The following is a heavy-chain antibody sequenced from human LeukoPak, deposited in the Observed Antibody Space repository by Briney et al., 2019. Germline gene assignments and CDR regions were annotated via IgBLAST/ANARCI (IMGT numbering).Heavy chain of an antibody. Sequence: KPSETLSLTCTVSGGSISIYYWNWIRQPAGKGLEWIGRIFTSGITNYNPSLKSRVTMSVDTSKNQFSLNLSSVIAADTAIYYCAGETSGTYYNPLGYMDVWGKGTTVTVSS. J-gene: IGHJ6*03. CDR3: AGETSGTYYNPLGYMDV. D-gene: IGHD3-10*01. CDR1: GGSISIYY. CDR2: IFTSGIT. V-gene: IGHV4-4*07.